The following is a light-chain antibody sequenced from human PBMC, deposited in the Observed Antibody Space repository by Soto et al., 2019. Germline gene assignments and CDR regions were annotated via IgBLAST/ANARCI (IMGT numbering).Light chain of an antibody. Sequence: EVLMTQSPDTLYVSPVERVTLSCRASQSVSDNLAWYQQKPGQGPRLLVYRASTRTLGIPARFSGSESGTEFTLTISSLQSEDSAVYYCQQYHKWPPITFGQGTRLEI. V-gene: IGKV3-15*01. CDR1: QSVSDN. J-gene: IGKJ5*01. CDR2: RAS. CDR3: QQYHKWPPIT.